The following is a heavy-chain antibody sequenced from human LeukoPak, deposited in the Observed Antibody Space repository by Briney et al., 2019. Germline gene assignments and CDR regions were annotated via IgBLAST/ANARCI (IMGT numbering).Heavy chain of an antibody. D-gene: IGHD3-9*01. J-gene: IGHJ4*02. Sequence: GGSLRLSCAPSGFTFNTYNMNWFRQAPGKGLEWVSSINSGGDYKYYADSVKGRFTTSRDNAKNSLSLQLSSLRVEDTAIYYCARGHYDVLASSYKWTPDYWGQGTLVTVSS. CDR1: GFTFNTYN. CDR2: INSGGDYK. V-gene: IGHV3-21*01. CDR3: ARGHYDVLASSYKWTPDY.